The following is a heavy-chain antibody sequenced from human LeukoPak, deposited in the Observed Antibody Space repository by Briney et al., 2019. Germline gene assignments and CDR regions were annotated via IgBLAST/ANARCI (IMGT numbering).Heavy chain of an antibody. V-gene: IGHV4-59*08. CDR1: GGSISSYY. CDR2: IYYSGST. CDR3: ARHSGYSSSWYAY. Sequence: SETLSLTCTVSGGSISSYYWSWIRQPPGKGLEWIGYIYYSGSTNYNPSLKSRVTISVDTSKNQFSLKLSSVTAADTAVYYCARHSGYSSSWYAYWGQGTLVAVSS. D-gene: IGHD6-13*01. J-gene: IGHJ4*02.